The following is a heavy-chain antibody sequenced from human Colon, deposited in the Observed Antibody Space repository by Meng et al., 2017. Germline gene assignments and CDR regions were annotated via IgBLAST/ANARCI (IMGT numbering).Heavy chain of an antibody. CDR3: ASHCGTNNGDS. J-gene: IGHJ5*01. V-gene: IGHV1-69*02. D-gene: IGHD2-21*01. Sequence: QVQLVQSGAEVKKPGSSVKVSCTSSGDTFSSYNVSWVRQAPGQGLEWMGMIIPFLGMPNSAQKFQGRVSISADKSTSTAYMELTSLTSEDSAVYYCASHCGTNNGDSWGQGTLVTVSS. CDR1: GDTFSSYN. CDR2: IIPFLGMP.